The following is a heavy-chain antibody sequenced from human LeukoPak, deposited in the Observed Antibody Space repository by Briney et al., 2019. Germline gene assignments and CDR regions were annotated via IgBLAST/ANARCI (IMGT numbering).Heavy chain of an antibody. CDR1: GGSISSGGYY. CDR2: IYHSGST. Sequence: SETLSLTCTVSGGSISSGGYYWSWIRQPPGKGLEWIGYIYHSGSTYYNPSLKSRVTISVDRSKNQFSLKLSSVTAADTAVYYCAGSPLRNAPDYWGQGTLVTVSS. V-gene: IGHV4-30-2*01. D-gene: IGHD4-11*01. J-gene: IGHJ4*02. CDR3: AGSPLRNAPDY.